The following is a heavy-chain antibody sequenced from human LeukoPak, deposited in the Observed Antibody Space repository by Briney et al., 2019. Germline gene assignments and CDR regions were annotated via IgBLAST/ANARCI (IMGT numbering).Heavy chain of an antibody. D-gene: IGHD6-13*01. J-gene: IGHJ1*01. CDR3: ARATETFSWFLQH. V-gene: IGHV4-59*01. Sequence: PSETLSLTCTVSGGSISSYYWSWIRQPPGKGLEWIGHIYYSGSTNYNPSLKSRVSISVDTSKNQFSLKLSSVTGADTAVYYCARATETFSWFLQHWGQGTLVTVSS. CDR2: IYYSGST. CDR1: GGSISSYY.